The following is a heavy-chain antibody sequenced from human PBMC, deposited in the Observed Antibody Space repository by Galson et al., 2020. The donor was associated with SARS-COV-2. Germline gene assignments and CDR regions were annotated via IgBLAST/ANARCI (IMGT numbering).Heavy chain of an antibody. Sequence: SETLSLTCTVSGGSITSSPSYWGWIRQPPGKGLEWVASVYYSGTAYYNPSIKSRVTISVDTSKNQFSLTLSSVTAADTALYYCARHMSGITVTSAFHLWGQGTLVSVSS. CDR1: GGSITSSPSY. V-gene: IGHV4-39*01. CDR3: ARHMSGITVTSAFHL. J-gene: IGHJ3*01. D-gene: IGHD3-22*01. CDR2: VYYSGTA.